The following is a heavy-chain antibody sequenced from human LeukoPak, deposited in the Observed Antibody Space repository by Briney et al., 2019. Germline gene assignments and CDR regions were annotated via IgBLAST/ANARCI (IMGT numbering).Heavy chain of an antibody. CDR2: INPNSGGT. J-gene: IGHJ5*02. Sequence: ASVKVSCKASGYTFTGYYMHWVRQAPGQGLEWMGWINPNSGGTNYAQKFQGRVTMTRDTSISTAYMELSRLRSGDTAVYYCARVRDIVVVPAAGWFDPWGQGTLVTVS. V-gene: IGHV1-2*02. D-gene: IGHD2-2*01. CDR1: GYTFTGYY. CDR3: ARVRDIVVVPAAGWFDP.